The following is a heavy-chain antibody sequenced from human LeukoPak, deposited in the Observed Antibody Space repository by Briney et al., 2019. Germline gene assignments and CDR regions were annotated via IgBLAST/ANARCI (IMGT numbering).Heavy chain of an antibody. Sequence: SETLSLTCTVSGGSISSSSYYWGWIRQPPGKGLEWNGSIYYSGSTNYNPSLKSRVTISVDTSKNQFSLKLSSVTAADTAVYYCARLRCSSTSCKLNYWGQGTLVTVSS. CDR1: GGSISSSSYY. J-gene: IGHJ4*02. V-gene: IGHV4-39*07. CDR2: IYYSGST. CDR3: ARLRCSSTSCKLNY. D-gene: IGHD2-2*01.